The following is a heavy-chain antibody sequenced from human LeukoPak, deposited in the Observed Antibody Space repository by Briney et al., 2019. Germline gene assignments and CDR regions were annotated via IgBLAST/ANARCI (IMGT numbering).Heavy chain of an antibody. J-gene: IGHJ5*02. CDR1: GGSISSYY. Sequence: NSSETLSLTCSVSGGSISSYYWSWIRQPAGKGLEWIGRIFAGSGDTTYNSSLKSRVSMSVDTSNNQFSLNLRSVTAADTAVYFRIRDRGAVAGDNWFDPWGQGTLVTVSS. CDR3: IRDRGAVAGDNWFDP. CDR2: IFAGSGDT. D-gene: IGHD6-19*01. V-gene: IGHV4-4*07.